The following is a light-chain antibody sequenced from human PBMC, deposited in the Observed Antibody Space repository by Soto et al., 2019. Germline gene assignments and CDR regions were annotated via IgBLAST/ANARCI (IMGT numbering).Light chain of an antibody. CDR1: SSDVGGYNY. J-gene: IGLJ1*01. V-gene: IGLV2-8*01. Sequence: QSALTQPPSASGSPGQSVTISCTGTSSDVGGYNYVSWYQQHLGKAPKIMIYEVSKRPSGVPDRFSGSKSGNTASLTVSGLQAEDEADYYCSSYAGSNKYVVGTGTKVTV. CDR2: EVS. CDR3: SSYAGSNKYV.